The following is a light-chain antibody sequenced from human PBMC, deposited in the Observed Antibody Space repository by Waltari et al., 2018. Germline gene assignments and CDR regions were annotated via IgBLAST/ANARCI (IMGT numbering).Light chain of an antibody. CDR3: QQYNSYPPPIT. Sequence: DIVMTQSPDSLAVSLGERATINCKSSQTVLDTSNNKNYLAWYQQKSGQPPKVLVYWASTRESGVPSRFSGSGSGTDFTLTISSLQPEDFATYYCQQYNSYPPPITFGQGTRLEIK. J-gene: IGKJ5*01. CDR1: QTVLDTSNNKNY. V-gene: IGKV4-1*01. CDR2: WAS.